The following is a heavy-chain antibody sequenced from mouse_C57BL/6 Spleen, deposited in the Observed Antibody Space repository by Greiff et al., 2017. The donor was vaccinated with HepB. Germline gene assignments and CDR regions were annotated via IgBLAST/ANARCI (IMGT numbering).Heavy chain of an antibody. CDR1: GFTFSSYG. Sequence: EVQLVESGGDLVKPGGSLKLSCAASGFTFSSYGMSWVRQTPDKRLEWVATISSGGSYTYYPDSVKGRFTISRDNAKNTLYLQMSSLKSEDTAMYYCARQTSSGRAWFAYWGQGTLVTVSA. D-gene: IGHD3-2*02. CDR3: ARQTSSGRAWFAY. CDR2: ISSGGSYT. V-gene: IGHV5-6*01. J-gene: IGHJ3*01.